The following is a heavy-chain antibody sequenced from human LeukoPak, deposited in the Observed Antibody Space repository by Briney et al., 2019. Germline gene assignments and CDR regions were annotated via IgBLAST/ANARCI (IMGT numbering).Heavy chain of an antibody. J-gene: IGHJ3*02. D-gene: IGHD2-2*01. V-gene: IGHV1-69*05. CDR1: GGTFSSYA. CDR3: ALVLVSECSSTSCYPGDI. Sequence: ASVKVSCKASGGTFSSYAISWVRQAPGQGLEWMGGIIPIFGTANYARKFQGRVTITTDESTSTAYMELSSLRSEDTAVYYCALVLVSECSSTSCYPGDIWGQGTMVTVSS. CDR2: IIPIFGTA.